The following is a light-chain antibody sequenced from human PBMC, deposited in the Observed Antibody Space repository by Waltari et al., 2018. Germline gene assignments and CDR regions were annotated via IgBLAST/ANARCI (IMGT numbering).Light chain of an antibody. CDR3: SSFTTGSTGL. V-gene: IGLV2-14*03. CDR1: SSDLGAFDL. Sequence: QSALAQPASVSGSPGQSITISCTGSSSDLGAFDLFSWYQQHPGRAPRLIIRNVSERPSGVPHRFSGSKSGNTASLTISSLRSEDESLYFCSSFTTGSTGLFGGGTKLTVL. J-gene: IGLJ2*01. CDR2: NVS.